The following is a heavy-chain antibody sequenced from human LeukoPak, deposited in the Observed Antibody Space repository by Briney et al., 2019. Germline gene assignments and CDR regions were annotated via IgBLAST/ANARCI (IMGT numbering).Heavy chain of an antibody. V-gene: IGHV3-23*01. CDR2: ISPAGDST. J-gene: IGHJ4*02. CDR3: ARRLVTAGITDFFDS. CDR1: GFTFSDCS. Sequence: GGSLRLSCTASGFTFSDCSMSWVRHAPGAGLEWVSAISPAGDSTTYSDSVKGRFTISRDNSKSTLYLQMNGLTAEDTALYYCARRLVTAGITDFFDSWGQGTLVSVSS. D-gene: IGHD2-2*01.